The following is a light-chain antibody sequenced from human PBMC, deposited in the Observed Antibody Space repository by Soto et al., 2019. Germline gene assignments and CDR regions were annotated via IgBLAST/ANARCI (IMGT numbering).Light chain of an antibody. CDR2: AAS. CDR3: QQYYTFPYT. Sequence: DIQITQSPPSLSSSLVDIITITCRASQDIGGRLAWFQQKPGKAPQYLIQAASILQSGVPSRFSGSGSGTDFTLSISSLQSEDFATYYCQQYYTFPYTFGRGTKVDIK. J-gene: IGKJ2*01. CDR1: QDIGGR. V-gene: IGKV1D-16*01.